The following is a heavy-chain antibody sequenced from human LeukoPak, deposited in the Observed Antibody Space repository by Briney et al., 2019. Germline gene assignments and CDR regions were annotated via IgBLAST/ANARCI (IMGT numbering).Heavy chain of an antibody. CDR1: GFTFSGYG. J-gene: IGHJ4*02. V-gene: IGHV3-21*01. Sequence: GGSLRLSCAASGFTFSGYGMNWVRQAPGKGLEWVSSISSSSSYIYYADSVKGRFTISRDNAKNSLYLQMNSLRAEDTAVYYCARDTRVVAATYGYWGQGTLVTVSS. CDR3: ARDTRVVAATYGY. CDR2: ISSSSSYI. D-gene: IGHD2-15*01.